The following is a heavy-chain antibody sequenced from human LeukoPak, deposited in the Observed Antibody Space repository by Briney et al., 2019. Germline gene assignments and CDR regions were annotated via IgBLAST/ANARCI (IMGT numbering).Heavy chain of an antibody. D-gene: IGHD6-6*01. Sequence: GGSLRLSYAASGFTFSSYWMHWVRQVPGKGLVWVSRINTDGSNTAYADSVKGRFTISRDNAKNTLYLQMNSLSAEDTAVFYCARGYSSSYRIDYWGQGTLVTVSS. CDR2: INTDGSNT. CDR1: GFTFSSYW. J-gene: IGHJ4*02. CDR3: ARGYSSSYRIDY. V-gene: IGHV3-74*01.